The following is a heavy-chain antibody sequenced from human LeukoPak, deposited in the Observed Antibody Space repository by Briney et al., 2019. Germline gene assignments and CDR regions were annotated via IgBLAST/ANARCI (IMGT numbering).Heavy chain of an antibody. CDR2: ISGAGDNT. D-gene: IGHD2-2*02. V-gene: IGHV3-23*01. J-gene: IGHJ4*02. CDR1: GFTFSSST. CDR3: ARYLTCST. Sequence: GGSLRLSCAASGFTFSSSTMSWVRQAPGRGLEWVSAISGAGDNTYYADSVKGRFNISRDNSKNTLYLQMNSLRAEDTAVYYCARYLTCSTWGQGTLVTVSS.